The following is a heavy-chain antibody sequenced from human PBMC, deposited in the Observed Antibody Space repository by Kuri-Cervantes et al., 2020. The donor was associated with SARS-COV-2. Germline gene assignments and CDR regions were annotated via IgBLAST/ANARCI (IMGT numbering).Heavy chain of an antibody. D-gene: IGHD4-23*01. CDR1: GYTFTGNY. J-gene: IGHJ4*02. V-gene: IGHV1-2*05. CDR2: INPNNGDT. Sequence: ASVKVSCKASGYTFTGNYIHWVRQAPGHGLEWMGRINPNNGDTSYAQKFQGRVTMTRDTTISTAYMELSRLRSDDTVVYYCARIRDGGLDYWGQGNLVNVSS. CDR3: ARIRDGGLDY.